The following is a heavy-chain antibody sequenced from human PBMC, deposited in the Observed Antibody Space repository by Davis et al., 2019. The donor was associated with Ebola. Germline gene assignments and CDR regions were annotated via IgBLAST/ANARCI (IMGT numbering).Heavy chain of an antibody. CDR3: ARDRDSSGYPNWFDP. Sequence: ASVKVSCKASGYTFTSYGISWVRQAPGQGLEWMGWISAYNGNTNYAQKLQGRVTMTTDTSTSTAYMELRSLRSDDTAVYYCARDRDSSGYPNWFDPWGQGTLVTVPS. J-gene: IGHJ5*02. V-gene: IGHV1-18*01. D-gene: IGHD3-22*01. CDR2: ISAYNGNT. CDR1: GYTFTSYG.